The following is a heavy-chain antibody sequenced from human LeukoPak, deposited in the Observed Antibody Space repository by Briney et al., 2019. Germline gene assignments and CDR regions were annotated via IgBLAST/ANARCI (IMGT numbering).Heavy chain of an antibody. D-gene: IGHD2-15*01. Sequence: AGGSLRLSCAASGFTFSSYAMHWVRQAPGKGLEWVAVISYDGSNKYYADSVKGRFTISRDNSKNTLYLQMNSLRAEDTAVYYCARDRLYCSGGSCYPIFDYWGQGTLVTVSS. CDR2: ISYDGSNK. CDR3: ARDRLYCSGGSCYPIFDY. J-gene: IGHJ4*02. V-gene: IGHV3-30*04. CDR1: GFTFSSYA.